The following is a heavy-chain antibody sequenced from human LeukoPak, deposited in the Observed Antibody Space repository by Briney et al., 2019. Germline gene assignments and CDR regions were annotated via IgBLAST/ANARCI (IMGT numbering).Heavy chain of an antibody. CDR1: GDSLSSNY. CDR2: IYYRGST. CDR3: ARERYCSSTSCYIGRAFDI. Sequence: SETLSLMCTFSGDSLSSNYWRWIRRPPGKGLVGIGYIYYRGSTNYNPSLKSRVTISVDTSKNQFSLKLSSVTAADTAVYYCARERYCSSTSCYIGRAFDIWGQGTMVTVSS. V-gene: IGHV4-59*01. J-gene: IGHJ3*02. D-gene: IGHD2-2*02.